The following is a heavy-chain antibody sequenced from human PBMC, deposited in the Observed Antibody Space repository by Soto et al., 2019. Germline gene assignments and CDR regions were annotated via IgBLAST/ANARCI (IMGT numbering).Heavy chain of an antibody. CDR1: GGSISSSSYY. J-gene: IGHJ4*02. CDR2: IYYSGST. V-gene: IGHV4-39*01. CDR3: ARQGGYSYGQFDY. D-gene: IGHD5-18*01. Sequence: SETLSLTCTVSGGSISSSSYYWGWIRQPPGKGLEWIGSIYYSGSTYYNPSLKSRVTISVDTSKNQFSLKLSSVTAADTAVYYCARQGGYSYGQFDYWGQGTLVTVSS.